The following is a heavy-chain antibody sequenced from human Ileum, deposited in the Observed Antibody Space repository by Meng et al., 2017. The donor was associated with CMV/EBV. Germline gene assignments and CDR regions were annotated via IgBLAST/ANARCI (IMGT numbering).Heavy chain of an antibody. CDR1: GFTYSNFW. D-gene: IGHD3-16*02. J-gene: IGHJ4*02. CDR2: IKQDGSAT. Sequence: GGSLRLSCAVSGFTYSNFWMSWVRQSPGMGLEWVANIKQDGSATYYADSVKGRFTISRDNAKSTVYLQMNNLRAEDTAVYYCTRAGSYRHDFWGQGTLVTVSS. V-gene: IGHV3-7*01. CDR3: TRAGSYRHDF.